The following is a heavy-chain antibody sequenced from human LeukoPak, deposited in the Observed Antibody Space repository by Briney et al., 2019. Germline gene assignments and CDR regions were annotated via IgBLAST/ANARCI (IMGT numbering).Heavy chain of an antibody. CDR1: GGSFSGYY. CDR2: INHSGST. D-gene: IGHD5-24*01. J-gene: IGHJ4*02. Sequence: PSETLSLTCAVYGGSFSGYYWSWIRQPPGKGLEWIGEINHSGSTNYNPSLKSRVTISVDTSKNQFSLKQSSVTAADTAVYYCARLKARDGYNFRRGPYCFDYWGQGTLVTVSS. CDR3: ARLKARDGYNFRRGPYCFDY. V-gene: IGHV4-34*01.